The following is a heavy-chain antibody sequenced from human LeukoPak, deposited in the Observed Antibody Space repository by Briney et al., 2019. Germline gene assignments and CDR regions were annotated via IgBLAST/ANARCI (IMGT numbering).Heavy chain of an antibody. D-gene: IGHD1-26*01. Sequence: SETLPLTCTVSGGTISSYYWSWIRQPPGKGLEWVGYIYYRGSTNYNPSLKSRVSISVDTSKKQFSLKLSSVTAADTAVYYCARVSGNIWEFDYWGQGTLVTVSS. CDR1: GGTISSYY. V-gene: IGHV4-59*01. CDR2: IYYRGST. CDR3: ARVSGNIWEFDY. J-gene: IGHJ4*02.